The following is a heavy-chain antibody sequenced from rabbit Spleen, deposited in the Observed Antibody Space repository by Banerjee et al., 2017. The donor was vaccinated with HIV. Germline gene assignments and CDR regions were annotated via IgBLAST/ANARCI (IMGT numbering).Heavy chain of an antibody. CDR2: IEPIFGNT. Sequence: QEQLVESGGGLVQPGGSLKLSCKASGFDFTNYGVSWVRQAPGKGLEWIGYIEPIFGNTYYANWVNGRFTISSHNAQNTLFLQLSSLTAADTATHFCARDLVAVIGWNFNLWGPGTLVTVS. V-gene: IGHV1S47*01. CDR1: GFDFTNYG. D-gene: IGHD5-1*01. CDR3: ARDLVAVIGWNFNL. J-gene: IGHJ4*01.